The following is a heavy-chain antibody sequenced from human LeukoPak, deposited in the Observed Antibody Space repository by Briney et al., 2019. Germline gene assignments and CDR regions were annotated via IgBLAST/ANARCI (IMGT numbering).Heavy chain of an antibody. CDR1: GGSISSYYW. Sequence: TLSLTCTVSGGSISSYYWSWIRQPPGKALEWLALIYWDDDKRYSPSLKSRLTITKDTSKNQVVLTMTNMDPVDTATYYCAHNYDILTGYRGAYRASAEYFQHWGQGTLVTVSS. D-gene: IGHD3-9*01. V-gene: IGHV2-5*08. J-gene: IGHJ1*01. CDR3: AHNYDILTGYRGAYRASAEYFQH. CDR2: IYWDDDK.